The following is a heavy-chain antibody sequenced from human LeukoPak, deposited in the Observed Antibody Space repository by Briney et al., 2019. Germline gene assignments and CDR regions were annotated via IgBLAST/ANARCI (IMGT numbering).Heavy chain of an antibody. Sequence: PGGSLRLSCAASGFTFSHYWMSWVRQAPGKGLEWVSVIYSGGSTYYADSVKGRFTISRDNSKNTLYLQMNSLRAEDTAVYYCARVFGEFRAPYYYYYMDVWGKGTTVTISS. D-gene: IGHD3-10*01. CDR3: ARVFGEFRAPYYYYYMDV. CDR2: IYSGGST. V-gene: IGHV3-53*01. J-gene: IGHJ6*03. CDR1: GFTFSHYW.